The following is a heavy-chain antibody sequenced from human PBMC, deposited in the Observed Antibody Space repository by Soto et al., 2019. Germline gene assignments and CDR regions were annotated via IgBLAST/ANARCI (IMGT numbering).Heavy chain of an antibody. CDR2: IYFLGST. V-gene: IGHV4-59*01. J-gene: IGHJ4*02. CDR3: ARDGYDGSGSPYPAY. CDR1: GGSMSEYF. Sequence: SETLSLTCSVSGGSMSEYFWSWIRQSPGKGLEWIGYIYFLGSTDYNPSLKSRVTISVDTFKRQFSLRLTSVTAADTAVYYCARDGYDGSGSPYPAYWGPGTQVTVSS. D-gene: IGHD3-10*01.